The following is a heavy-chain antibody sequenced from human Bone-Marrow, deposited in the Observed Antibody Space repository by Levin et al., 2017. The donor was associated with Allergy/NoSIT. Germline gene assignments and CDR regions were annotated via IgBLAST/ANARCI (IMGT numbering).Heavy chain of an antibody. Sequence: SVKVSCKASGGTFSSYAISWVRQAPGQGLEWMGGIIPIFGTANYAQKFQGRVTITADESTSTAYMELSSLRSEDTAVYYCARDYSSSGRGPYSSYYYGMDVWGQGTTVTVSS. D-gene: IGHD6-13*01. J-gene: IGHJ6*02. CDR3: ARDYSSSGRGPYSSYYYGMDV. V-gene: IGHV1-69*13. CDR2: IIPIFGTA. CDR1: GGTFSSYA.